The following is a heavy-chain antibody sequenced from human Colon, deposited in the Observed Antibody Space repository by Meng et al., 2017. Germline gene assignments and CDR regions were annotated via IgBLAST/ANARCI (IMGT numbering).Heavy chain of an antibody. CDR1: GYSFTGYY. D-gene: IGHD3-9*01. CDR3: ARGNDIFTGHPHFDY. J-gene: IGHJ4*02. V-gene: IGHV1-2*02. CDR2: INPKTDVT. Sequence: ASVKVSCKTSGYSFTGYYIHWIRQAPGQGLECMGWINPKTDVTYFAQNFQGRVTVTWDASISTAYMELYSLKSDDTAVYYCARGNDIFTGHPHFDYGGQGTLVTVSS.